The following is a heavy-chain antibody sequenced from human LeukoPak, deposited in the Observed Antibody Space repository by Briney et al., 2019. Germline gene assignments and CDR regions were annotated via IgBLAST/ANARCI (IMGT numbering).Heavy chain of an antibody. D-gene: IGHD4-23*01. V-gene: IGHV1-3*01. CDR2: INAGKGNT. J-gene: IGHJ4*02. Sequence: VASVKVSCKASGYTFISYAMHWVRQAPGQRLEWTGWINAGKGNTKYSQKFQGRVTITRDTSASTAYMELSSLRSEDTAVYYCARGGYGGPSNYWGQGTLVTVSS. CDR3: ARGGYGGPSNY. CDR1: GYTFISYA.